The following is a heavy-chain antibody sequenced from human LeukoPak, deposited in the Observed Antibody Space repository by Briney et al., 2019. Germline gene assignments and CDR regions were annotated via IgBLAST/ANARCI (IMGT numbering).Heavy chain of an antibody. CDR2: IKQDGNEK. J-gene: IGHJ3*02. Sequence: PGGSLRLSCAASGFIFSNYWMNWVRQAPGKGLEWVTNIKQDGNEKYYVDSVKGRFTISRDNAKSSLYLQMNSLRAEDTAVYYCARDRAELAVAGNDAFDIWGQGTMVTVPS. V-gene: IGHV3-7*01. CDR3: ARDRAELAVAGNDAFDI. CDR1: GFIFSNYW. D-gene: IGHD6-19*01.